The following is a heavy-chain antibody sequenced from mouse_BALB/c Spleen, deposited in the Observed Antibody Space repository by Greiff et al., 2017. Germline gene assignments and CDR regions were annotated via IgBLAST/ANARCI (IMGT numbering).Heavy chain of an antibody. J-gene: IGHJ1*01. CDR2: INPSTGYT. CDR1: GYTFTSYW. Sequence: QVQLKESGAELAKPGASVKMSCKASGYTFTSYWMHWVKQRPGQGLEWIGYINPSTGYTEYNQKFKDKATSTADKSSSTAYMQLSSLTSEDSAVYYCARKGTAWYFDVWGAGTTVTVSS. CDR3: ARKGTAWYFDV. V-gene: IGHV1-7*01. D-gene: IGHD1-2*01.